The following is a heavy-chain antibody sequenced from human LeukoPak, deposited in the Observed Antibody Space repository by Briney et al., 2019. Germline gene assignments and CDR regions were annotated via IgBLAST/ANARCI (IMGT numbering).Heavy chain of an antibody. D-gene: IGHD3-3*01. CDR1: GGSISSYY. V-gene: IGHV4-59*12. J-gene: IGHJ4*02. CDR3: AGLLEVPYYFDY. Sequence: PSETLSLTCTVSGGSISSYYWSWIRQPPGKGLEWIGYIYYSGSTNYNPSLKSRVTISVDTSKNQFSLKLSSVTAADTAVYYCAGLLEVPYYFDYWGQGTLVTVSS. CDR2: IYYSGST.